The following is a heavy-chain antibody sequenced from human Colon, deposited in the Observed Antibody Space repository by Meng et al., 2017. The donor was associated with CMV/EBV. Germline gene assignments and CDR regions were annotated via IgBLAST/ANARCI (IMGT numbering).Heavy chain of an antibody. V-gene: IGHV4-39*07. D-gene: IGHD2-15*01. CDR1: GGSISSYY. CDR2: FYYSGNT. CDR3: ARDNPILAPG. Sequence: SETLSLTCTVSGGSISSYYWGWIRQPPGKGLEWIGSFYYSGNTYYNPSLESRVTISVDLSQNQFSLKLNALTAADTAVYYCARDNPILAPGWGQGTLVTVSS. J-gene: IGHJ4*02.